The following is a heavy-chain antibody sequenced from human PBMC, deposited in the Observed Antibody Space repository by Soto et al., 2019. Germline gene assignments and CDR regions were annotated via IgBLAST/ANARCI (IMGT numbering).Heavy chain of an antibody. J-gene: IGHJ3*02. Sequence: QITLKESGPTLVKPTQSLTLTCTVSGFSLSGDGVGVGWIRQPPRKALEWLALIYWDDDQRYSPSLKTRLTITKDTSKSQVVLTMNNMDPVDTATYYCAHAFGGTSWPNDAFDIWGQGTVVTVSS. CDR1: GFSLSGDGVG. CDR2: IYWDDDQ. D-gene: IGHD3-3*02. V-gene: IGHV2-5*02. CDR3: AHAFGGTSWPNDAFDI.